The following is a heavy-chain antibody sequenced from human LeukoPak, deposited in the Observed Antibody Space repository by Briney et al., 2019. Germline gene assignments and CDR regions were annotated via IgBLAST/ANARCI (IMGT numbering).Heavy chain of an antibody. J-gene: IGHJ5*02. CDR3: ARLGDDSSGYYYAPAWFDP. CDR1: GGSISSSSYY. Sequence: SETLSLTCTVSGGSISSSSYYWGWIRQPPGKGLEWIGSIYYSGSTYYNPSLKSRVTISVDTSKNQFSLRLSSVTAADTAVYYCARLGDDSSGYYYAPAWFDPWGQGTLVTVSS. CDR2: IYYSGST. D-gene: IGHD3-22*01. V-gene: IGHV4-39*01.